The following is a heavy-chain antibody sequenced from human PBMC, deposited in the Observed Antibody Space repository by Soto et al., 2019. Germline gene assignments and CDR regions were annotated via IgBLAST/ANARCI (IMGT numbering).Heavy chain of an antibody. CDR2: ISGSVGSI. Sequence: EVQLLESGGGLEQPGGSLRLSCVGSGHTFHNYAMTWVRQAPGKGLEWVSGISGSVGSIYYADSVRGRFTISRDDSKNTLYLQMNSQSADDTALYYCAKVSRGIGVVPAALNWGKGTLVTVSS. V-gene: IGHV3-23*01. D-gene: IGHD2-2*01. CDR1: GHTFHNYA. J-gene: IGHJ4*02. CDR3: AKVSRGIGVVPAALN.